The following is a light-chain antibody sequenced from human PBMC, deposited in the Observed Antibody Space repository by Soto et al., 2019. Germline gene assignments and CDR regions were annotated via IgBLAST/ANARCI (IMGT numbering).Light chain of an antibody. CDR2: YDS. J-gene: IGLJ2*01. CDR1: NIGSKS. Sequence: YELTQPPSVSVAPGKTARITCGGNNIGSKSVHWYQQKPGQAPVLVIYYDSDRPSGIPERFSGSNSGNTATLTISRVEAGDEADYYCQVWDSSRGVFGGGTQLTVL. CDR3: QVWDSSRGV. V-gene: IGLV3-21*04.